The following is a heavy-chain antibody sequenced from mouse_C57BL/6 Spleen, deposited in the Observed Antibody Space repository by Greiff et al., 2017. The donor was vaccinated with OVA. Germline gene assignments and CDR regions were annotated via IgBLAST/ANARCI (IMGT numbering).Heavy chain of an antibody. J-gene: IGHJ1*03. CDR2: ISDGGSYT. V-gene: IGHV5-4*01. Sequence: EVKVVESGGGLVKPGGSLKLSCAASGFTFSSYAMSWVRQTPEKRLEWVATISDGGSYTYYPDNVKGRFTISRDNAKNNLYLQMSHLKSEDTAMYYCARDSGSYGYFDVWGTGTTVTVSS. CDR1: GFTFSSYA. CDR3: ARDSGSYGYFDV. D-gene: IGHD1-3*01.